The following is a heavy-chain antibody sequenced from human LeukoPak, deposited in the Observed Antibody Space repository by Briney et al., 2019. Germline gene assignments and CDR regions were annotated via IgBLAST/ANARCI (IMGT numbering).Heavy chain of an antibody. CDR1: GGTFSSYA. J-gene: IGHJ6*02. V-gene: IGHV1-69*04. D-gene: IGHD2-15*01. Sequence: ASVKVSCKASGGTFSSYAISWVRQAPGQGLEWMGRIIPILGIANYAQKFQGRVTITADKSTSTAYMELSSLRSEDTAVYYCARDASGYSMDVWGQGTRSPSP. CDR3: ARDASGYSMDV. CDR2: IIPILGIA.